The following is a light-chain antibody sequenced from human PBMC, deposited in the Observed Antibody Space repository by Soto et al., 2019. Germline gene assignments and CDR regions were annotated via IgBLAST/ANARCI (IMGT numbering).Light chain of an antibody. CDR2: SDN. V-gene: IGLV1-44*01. CDR1: SSNIGTYS. CDR3: AVWDDSLNGCV. Sequence: QSVLTQPPSASGTPGQRVTISCSGSSSNIGTYSVSWYQQFPGTAPRLLIYSDNQRPSGVPDRFSASKSGASASLAISGLQSEDEADFYCAVWDDSLNGCVFGTGTKVTVL. J-gene: IGLJ1*01.